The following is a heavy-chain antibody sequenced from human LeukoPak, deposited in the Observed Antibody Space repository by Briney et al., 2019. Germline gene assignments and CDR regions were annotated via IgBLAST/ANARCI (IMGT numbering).Heavy chain of an antibody. V-gene: IGHV4-61*01. J-gene: IGHJ4*02. CDR2: IYYSGST. D-gene: IGHD6-19*01. CDR3: ARVPFSGWYPFDY. Sequence: SETLSLTCTVSGGSYSSGSCYWSWIRQPPGKGLEWIGYIYYSGSTNYNPSLKSRVTISVDTSKNQFSLKLSSVTAADTAVYYCARVPFSGWYPFDYWGQGTLVTVSS. CDR1: GGSYSSGSCY.